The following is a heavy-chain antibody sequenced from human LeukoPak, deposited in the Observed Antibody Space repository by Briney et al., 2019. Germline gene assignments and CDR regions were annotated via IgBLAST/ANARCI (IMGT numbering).Heavy chain of an antibody. Sequence: PSETLSRTGTVSGGSISSSSYYWGWIRQPPGKGLEWIGSIYYSGSTYYNPSLKSRVTISVDTSKNQFSLKLSSVTAADTAVYYCATRYGSGSYYNILPHYWGQGTLVSVSS. J-gene: IGHJ4*02. D-gene: IGHD3-10*01. CDR3: ATRYGSGSYYNILPHY. V-gene: IGHV4-39*01. CDR2: IYYSGST. CDR1: GGSISSSSYY.